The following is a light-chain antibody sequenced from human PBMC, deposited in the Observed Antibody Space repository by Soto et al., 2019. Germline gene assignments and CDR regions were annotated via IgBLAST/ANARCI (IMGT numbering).Light chain of an antibody. Sequence: IALTQSPGTLSLSPGERATLSWRASQSVSNNYLAWYQQKPGQAPRLLIYGASNRATGIPDRFIGSGSGTDFTLTIRRMEPEDFAVYYCQQYGSSGTFGQGTKVDIK. CDR3: QQYGSSGT. V-gene: IGKV3-20*01. J-gene: IGKJ1*01. CDR1: QSVSNNY. CDR2: GAS.